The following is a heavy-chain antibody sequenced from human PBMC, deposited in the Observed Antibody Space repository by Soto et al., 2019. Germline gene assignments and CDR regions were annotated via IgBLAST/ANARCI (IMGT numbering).Heavy chain of an antibody. CDR1: GDGFSEYA. Sequence: GGSLRLCCVGCGDGFSEYAVAGIRRAPGKGLEWVTGVTSSAIATYYADSVKGRFTISRNNSLNILYLQMDNLGADDTAVYYCAKSHDTSAYYLSIDSWGQGTQVTVSS. CDR3: AKSHDTSAYYLSIDS. D-gene: IGHD3-22*01. CDR2: VTSSAIAT. J-gene: IGHJ4*02. V-gene: IGHV3-23*01.